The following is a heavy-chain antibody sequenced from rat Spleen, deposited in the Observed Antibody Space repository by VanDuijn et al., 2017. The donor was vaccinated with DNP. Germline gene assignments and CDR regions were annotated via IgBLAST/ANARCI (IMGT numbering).Heavy chain of an antibody. D-gene: IGHD4-3*01. Sequence: EVQLVEYGGGLVQPGRTLKLSCAASGFTFSDYNMVWVRPAPKKGLEWVITISYDGTNTYYRDPVNGRFTISRDSAKSTLYLQMHSLRSEDTATYYGATGVRPRDWYFDFWGPGTLVTVSS. CDR2: ISYDGTNT. J-gene: IGHJ3*01. CDR3: ATGVRPRDWYFDF. V-gene: IGHV5-7*01. CDR1: GFTFSDYN.